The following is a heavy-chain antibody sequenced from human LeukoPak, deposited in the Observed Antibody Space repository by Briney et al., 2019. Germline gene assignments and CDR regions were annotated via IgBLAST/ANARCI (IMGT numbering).Heavy chain of an antibody. D-gene: IGHD2-2*01. CDR1: GFTFDDYG. CDR2: INWNGGST. V-gene: IGHV3-20*04. J-gene: IGHJ6*02. Sequence: AGGSLRLSCAASGFTFDDYGMSWVRQAPGKGLEWVSGINWNGGSTGYADSVKGRFTISRDNAKNSLYLQMNSLRAEDTAVYYCARVSFCSSTTCPYYYYGMDVWGQGTTVTVSS. CDR3: ARVSFCSSTTCPYYYYGMDV.